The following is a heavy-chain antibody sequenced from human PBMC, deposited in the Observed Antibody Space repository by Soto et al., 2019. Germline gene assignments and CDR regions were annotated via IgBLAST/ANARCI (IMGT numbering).Heavy chain of an antibody. J-gene: IGHJ4*02. Sequence: PGGSLRLSCTASGFNFGDYAMGWVRQAPGKGLEWVAYIRSKGHGGTTEYAASVRGRFTISRDVSETIAYLQMDSLKTEDTAVYYCARDLYSLLRIRASDYWGQGALVGVS. CDR3: ARDLYSLLRIRASDY. D-gene: IGHD2-8*01. CDR2: IRSKGHGGTT. V-gene: IGHV3-49*04. CDR1: GFNFGDYA.